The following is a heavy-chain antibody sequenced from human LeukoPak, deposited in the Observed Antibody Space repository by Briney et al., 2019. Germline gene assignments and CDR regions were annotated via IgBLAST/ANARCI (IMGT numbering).Heavy chain of an antibody. J-gene: IGHJ4*02. CDR1: GFTFSSYN. V-gene: IGHV3-21*01. CDR2: ISSSSSYI. D-gene: IGHD3-22*01. Sequence: GALRLSCSAPGFTFSSYNMKWGRPAPGKGLGWVSSISSSSSYIYYADSVKGRFTISRDNAKNSLYLQMNSLRAEDTAVYYCARYYYDSSGYSYWGQGTLVTVSS. CDR3: ARYYYDSSGYSY.